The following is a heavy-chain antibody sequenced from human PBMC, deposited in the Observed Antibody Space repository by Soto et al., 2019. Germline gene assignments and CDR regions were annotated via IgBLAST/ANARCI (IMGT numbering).Heavy chain of an antibody. Sequence: GSLRLSCAASGFTFGSYGMSWVRQAPGKGLEWVSAISGADGSTYYADSVKGRFTISRDNSKNTLYLQMNSLRAEDTAVYYCAKSIHGSGSYYNYYYYGMDVWGQETTVTVSS. J-gene: IGHJ6*02. V-gene: IGHV3-23*01. D-gene: IGHD3-10*01. CDR1: GFTFGSYG. CDR3: AKSIHGSGSYYNYYYYGMDV. CDR2: ISGADGST.